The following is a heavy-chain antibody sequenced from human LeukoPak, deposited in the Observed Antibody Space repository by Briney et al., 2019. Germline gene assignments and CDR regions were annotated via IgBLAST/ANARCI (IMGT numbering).Heavy chain of an antibody. V-gene: IGHV3-11*01. D-gene: IGHD3-9*01. CDR3: ARVMYYDILTGYYPWDY. J-gene: IGHJ4*02. Sequence: PGGSLRLSCAASGFTFSDYYMSWIRQAPGKGLEWVSYISSSGSTIYYADSVKGRFTISRDNAKNSLYLQMNSLRAEDTAVYYCARVMYYDILTGYYPWDYWGQGTLVTVSS. CDR1: GFTFSDYY. CDR2: ISSSGSTI.